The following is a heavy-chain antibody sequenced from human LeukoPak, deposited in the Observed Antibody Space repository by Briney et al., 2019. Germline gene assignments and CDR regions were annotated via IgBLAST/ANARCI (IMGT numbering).Heavy chain of an antibody. J-gene: IGHJ4*02. V-gene: IGHV4-59*01. D-gene: IGHD6-19*01. CDR1: GGSMSTSY. Sequence: SETLSLTCTVSGGSMSTSYWTWIRQAPGKGLEWIGYTHNCGSTNYNPSLKSRVVTSIDTSKNQFSLKVTSVTAADTAVYYCARGVAGRIRTTRLFDYWGQGTLVTVSS. CDR2: THNCGST. CDR3: ARGVAGRIRTTRLFDY.